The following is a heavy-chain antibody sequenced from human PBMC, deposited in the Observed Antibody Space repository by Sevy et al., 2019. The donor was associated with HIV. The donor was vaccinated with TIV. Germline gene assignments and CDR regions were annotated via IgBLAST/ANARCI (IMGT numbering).Heavy chain of an antibody. D-gene: IGHD5-18*01. CDR2: IERSGSR. V-gene: IGHV3-53*01. CDR3: PSGPHTNMAKG. J-gene: IGHJ4*02. Sequence: GGSLRLSCEASGFSVSSNFMSWVRQAPGKGLEWVSLIERSGSRYYADSVKSRFSISRNNSKNTLDLQMDSLRADDTAVYFCPSGPHTNMAKGWGQGTLVTVSS. CDR1: GFSVSSNF.